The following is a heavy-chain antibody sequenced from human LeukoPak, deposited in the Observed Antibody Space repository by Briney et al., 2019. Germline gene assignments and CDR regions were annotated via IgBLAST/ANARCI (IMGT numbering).Heavy chain of an antibody. CDR2: IYYSGST. CDR3: AREGGPYRPLDY. J-gene: IGHJ4*02. CDR1: GGSISSYY. Sequence: PSETLSLTCTVSGGSISSYYWSWIRQPPGKGLEWIGHIYYSGSTKYNPSLKSRVTISADTSKNKFSLKLTSVTAADTAVYYCAREGGPYRPLDYSGQGTLVTVAS. V-gene: IGHV4-59*12.